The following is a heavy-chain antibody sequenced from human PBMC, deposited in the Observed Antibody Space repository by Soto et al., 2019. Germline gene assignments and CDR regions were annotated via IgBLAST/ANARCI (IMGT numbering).Heavy chain of an antibody. CDR2: ISSSSSYI. V-gene: IGHV3-21*01. Sequence: VGSLRLSCAASGFTFSSYSMNWVRQAPGKGLEWVSSISSSSSYIYYADSVKGRFTISRDNAKNSLYLQMNSLRAEDTAVYYCARHYYDSSGSNPFFDYWGQGTLVTVSS. CDR3: ARHYYDSSGSNPFFDY. D-gene: IGHD3-22*01. CDR1: GFTFSSYS. J-gene: IGHJ4*02.